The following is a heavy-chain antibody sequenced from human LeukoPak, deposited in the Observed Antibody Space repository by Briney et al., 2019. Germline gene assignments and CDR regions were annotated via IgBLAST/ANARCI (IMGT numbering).Heavy chain of an antibody. CDR1: GGSISSGSHY. CDR3: ARVDIVVVPAAFDAFDI. Sequence: PSETLSLTCTVSGGSISSGSHYYQWIRQPPGKGLEWIGEINHSGSTNYNPSLKSRVTISVDTSKNQFSLKLSSVTAADTAVYYCARVDIVVVPAAFDAFDIWGQGTMVTVSS. J-gene: IGHJ3*02. D-gene: IGHD2-2*03. CDR2: INHSGST. V-gene: IGHV4-39*07.